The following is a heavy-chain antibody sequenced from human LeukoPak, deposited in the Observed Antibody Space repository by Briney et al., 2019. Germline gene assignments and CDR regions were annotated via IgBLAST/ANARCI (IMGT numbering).Heavy chain of an antibody. V-gene: IGHV4-39*01. CDR1: GGSISTTSYY. CDR3: ATLSTGTGYFDS. D-gene: IGHD2/OR15-2a*01. CDR2: VYYRGST. J-gene: IGHJ4*02. Sequence: PSETLSLTCTVSGGSISTTSYYWDWIRQPPGKGLEGIGNVYYRGSTYYNPSLKSRATISADPSKNQFSLEPSSVTAADTAVYYCATLSTGTGYFDSWGQETLVTVSS.